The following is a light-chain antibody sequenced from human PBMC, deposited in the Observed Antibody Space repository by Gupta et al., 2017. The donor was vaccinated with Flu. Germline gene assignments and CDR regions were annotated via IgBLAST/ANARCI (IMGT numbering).Light chain of an antibody. CDR3: MQSAHWPWA. CDR1: QGRVCSGRNTA. V-gene: IGKV2-30*01. J-gene: IGKJ1*01. CDR2: PVS. Sequence: SRSSQGRVCSGRNTALYWYQQRQGQSPMRLIYPVSDRDTGVPYRFSGSGSGTDFTMKISRVEAEDVGICFCMQSAHWPWAFGQGTKVEIK.